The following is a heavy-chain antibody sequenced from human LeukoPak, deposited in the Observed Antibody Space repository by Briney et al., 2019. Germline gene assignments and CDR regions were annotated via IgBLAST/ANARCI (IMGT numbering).Heavy chain of an antibody. CDR3: TRSPQEAAEFDY. D-gene: IGHD6-25*01. J-gene: IGHJ4*02. V-gene: IGHV6-1*01. Sequence: SQTLSLTCAISGDSVSSNSAAWNWIRQSPSRGLEWLGRTYYRSKWYNDYAISVKSRITINPDTSKNQFSLRLNSMTPEDTAVYYCTRSPQEAAEFDYWGQGTLVTVSS. CDR2: TYYRSKWYN. CDR1: GDSVSSNSAA.